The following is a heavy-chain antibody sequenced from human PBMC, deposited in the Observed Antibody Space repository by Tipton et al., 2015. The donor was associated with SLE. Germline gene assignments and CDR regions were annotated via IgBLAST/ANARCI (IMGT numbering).Heavy chain of an antibody. J-gene: IGHJ4*02. CDR2: INHSGST. V-gene: IGHV4-34*01. Sequence: TLSLTCTVSGGSISSYYWSWIRQSPGKGLEWIGEINHSGSTNYNPSLKSRVTISVDTSKNQFSLKLSSVTAADTAVYYCARGRVVVNAYYFDYWGQGTLVTVSS. CDR1: GGSISSYY. D-gene: IGHD3-22*01. CDR3: ARGRVVVNAYYFDY.